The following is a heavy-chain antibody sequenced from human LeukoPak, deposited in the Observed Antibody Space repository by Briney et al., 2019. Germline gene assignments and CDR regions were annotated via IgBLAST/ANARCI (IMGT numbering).Heavy chain of an antibody. D-gene: IGHD3-3*01. CDR2: IYYSGST. V-gene: IGHV4-59*01. J-gene: IGHJ6*02. CDR3: ARGEXDFWSGFGDLDYGMDV. CDR1: GGSISSYY. Sequence: PSETLSLTCTVSGGSISSYYWSWIRQPPGKGLEWIGYIYYSGSTNYNPSLKSRVTISVDTSKNQFSLKLSSVTAADTAVYYFARGEXDFWSGFGDLDYGMDVWGQGTTVTVS.